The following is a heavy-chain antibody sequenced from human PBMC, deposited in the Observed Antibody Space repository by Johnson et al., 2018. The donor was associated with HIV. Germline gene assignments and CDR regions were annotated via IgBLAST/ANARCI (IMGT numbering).Heavy chain of an antibody. D-gene: IGHD4-17*01. J-gene: IGHJ3*02. CDR1: GFSVSSNY. V-gene: IGHV3-66*01. CDR3: ASPDYGDYVFDI. CDR2: IYSGDIT. Sequence: EQLVESGGGLVQPGGSLRLSCAASGFSVSSNYMSWVRQAPGKGLEWVSVIYSGDITYYADSVKGRFTISRDNSKNTLYLQMNSLRAEDTAVYYCASPDYGDYVFDIWGQGTMVTVSS.